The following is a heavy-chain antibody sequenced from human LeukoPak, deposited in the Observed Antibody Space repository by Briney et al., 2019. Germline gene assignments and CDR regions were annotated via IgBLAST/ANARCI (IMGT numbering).Heavy chain of an antibody. CDR2: INSDGSYA. J-gene: IGHJ4*02. CDR3: AKDDGTYGIDY. V-gene: IGHV3-74*01. Sequence: GGSLRLSSAASGFTFSRYSMHWVRQGPGKGLVCVSRINSDGSYASYADSVKGRFTISRDNAKSTLYLQMNSLRADDTSVYYCAKDDGTYGIDYWGQGTLVTVSS. D-gene: IGHD1-26*01. CDR1: GFTFSRYS.